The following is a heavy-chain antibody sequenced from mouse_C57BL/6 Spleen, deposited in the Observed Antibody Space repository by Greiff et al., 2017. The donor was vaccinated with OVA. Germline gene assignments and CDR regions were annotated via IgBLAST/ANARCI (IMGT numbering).Heavy chain of an antibody. D-gene: IGHD4-1*01. Sequence: VQLQQSGAELVKPGASVKITCKASGYAFSSYWMNWVKQRPGKGLEWIGQIYPGDGDTNYNGKFKGKATLTADKSSSTAYMQLSSLTSEDSAVYFCARPLTGTGFAYWGQGTLVTVSA. CDR1: GYAFSSYW. CDR2: IYPGDGDT. V-gene: IGHV1-80*01. CDR3: ARPLTGTGFAY. J-gene: IGHJ3*01.